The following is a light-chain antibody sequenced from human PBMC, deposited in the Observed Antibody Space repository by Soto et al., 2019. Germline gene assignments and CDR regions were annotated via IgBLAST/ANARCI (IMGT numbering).Light chain of an antibody. V-gene: IGKV3-11*01. CDR3: QQRSNWPLT. CDR1: QSVSSY. CDR2: DAS. J-gene: IGKJ4*01. Sequence: EIVLTQSPATLSLSPGERATLSCRASQSVSSYFAWYQQKPGQAPRLLIYDASNRATGIPARFSGSGSGTDFTLTISSLEPEVFAVYYCQQRSNWPLTFGGGTNVEIK.